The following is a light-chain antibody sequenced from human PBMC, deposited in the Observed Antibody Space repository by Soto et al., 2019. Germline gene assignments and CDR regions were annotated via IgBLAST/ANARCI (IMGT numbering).Light chain of an antibody. CDR2: DAS. CDR1: QSVGNI. V-gene: IGKV3-11*01. Sequence: EIVLTQSPATLSLSPGDRATLSCRASQSVGNILAWYQQKPGQPPRLLMYDASERATGVPVRFSGSGSGADFTLTISSLEPADFAVYYCQQRSDWPLTFGGGTKVEIK. CDR3: QQRSDWPLT. J-gene: IGKJ4*01.